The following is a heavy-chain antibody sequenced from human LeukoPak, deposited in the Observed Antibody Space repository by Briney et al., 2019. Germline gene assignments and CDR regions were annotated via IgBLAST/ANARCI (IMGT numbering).Heavy chain of an antibody. V-gene: IGHV3-30*02. Sequence: PGGSLRLSCAASGFIFSSYGMHWVRQAPGKGAEGVAVIRNDGRQKYYADSVKGRFTISRDNSKNTLVLQMNSLTAEDTAVYYCVKDRVTEAYAMEVWGQGTTVTVSS. J-gene: IGHJ6*02. CDR2: IRNDGRQK. CDR1: GFIFSSYG. CDR3: VKDRVTEAYAMEV.